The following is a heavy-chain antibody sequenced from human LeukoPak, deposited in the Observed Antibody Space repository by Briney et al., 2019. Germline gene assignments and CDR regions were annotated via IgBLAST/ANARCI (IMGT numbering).Heavy chain of an antibody. CDR3: ASVAGSYWSGWFDP. CDR1: GYSFTGYY. J-gene: IGHJ5*02. Sequence: GASVKVSCKASGYSFTGYYIHWVRQAPGQGLEWMGWISAYNGNTNYAQKLQGRVTMTTDTSTSTAYMELRSLRSDDTAVYYCASVAGSYWSGWFDPWGQGTLVTVSS. V-gene: IGHV1-18*04. CDR2: ISAYNGNT. D-gene: IGHD1-26*01.